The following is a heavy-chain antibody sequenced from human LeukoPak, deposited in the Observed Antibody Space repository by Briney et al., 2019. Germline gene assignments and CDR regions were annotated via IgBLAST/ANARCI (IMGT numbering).Heavy chain of an antibody. D-gene: IGHD3-22*01. Sequence: GGSLRLSCAVSGFTVSSNHMSWVRQAPGKGLEWVSVFYSGGDTHYADSVKGRFTISRDNSKNTLYLQMNSLRAEDTAVYYCARDWDYDSSGYPDYWGQGTLVTVSS. CDR3: ARDWDYDSSGYPDY. CDR2: FYSGGDT. CDR1: GFTVSSNH. J-gene: IGHJ4*02. V-gene: IGHV3-53*01.